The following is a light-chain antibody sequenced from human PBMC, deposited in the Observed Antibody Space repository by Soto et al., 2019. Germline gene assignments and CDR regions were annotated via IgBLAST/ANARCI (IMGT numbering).Light chain of an antibody. Sequence: QSVLTQPPSASGTPGQRVTISCSGGSSNIGTNAVNWYQQLPGTAPKLLIYNNNQRPSGVPDRFSGSKSGTSASLATSGLQSEDEADYYCAAWDGSLNGYVLGTGTKVTVL. J-gene: IGLJ1*01. CDR1: SSNIGTNA. V-gene: IGLV1-44*01. CDR3: AAWDGSLNGYV. CDR2: NNN.